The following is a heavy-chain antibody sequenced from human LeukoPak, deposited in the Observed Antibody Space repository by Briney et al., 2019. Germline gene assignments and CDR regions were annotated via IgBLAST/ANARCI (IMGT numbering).Heavy chain of an antibody. D-gene: IGHD4-11*01. Sequence: ASVKVSCKASGYTFTSYYMHWVRQAPGQGLEWMGGIIPIVGTANYAQKFQGRVTITADESTSTAYMELSSLRSEDTAVYYCARALPFTVTTVGWFDPWGQGTLVTVSS. CDR3: ARALPFTVTTVGWFDP. CDR2: IIPIVGTA. CDR1: GYTFTSYY. J-gene: IGHJ5*02. V-gene: IGHV1-69*13.